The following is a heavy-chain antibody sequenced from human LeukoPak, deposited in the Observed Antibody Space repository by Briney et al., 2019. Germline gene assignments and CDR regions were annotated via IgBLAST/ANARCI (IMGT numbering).Heavy chain of an antibody. J-gene: IGHJ4*02. CDR1: GFTFSSYW. D-gene: IGHD2-15*01. CDR2: IKQDGSEK. CDR3: ARLYCSGGSCYPGQFDY. Sequence: GGSMRLSCAASGFTFSSYWMSWVRQAPGKGLEWVANIKQDGSEKYYVDSVKGRFTISRDNAKNSLYLQMNSLRAEDTAVYYCARLYCSGGSCYPGQFDYWGQGTLVTVSS. V-gene: IGHV3-7*01.